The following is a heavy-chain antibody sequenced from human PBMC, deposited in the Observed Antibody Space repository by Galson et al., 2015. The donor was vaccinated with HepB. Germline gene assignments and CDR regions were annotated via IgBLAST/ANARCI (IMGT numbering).Heavy chain of an antibody. CDR1: GFTFSSYW. Sequence: SLRLSCAASGFTFSSYWMSWVRQAPGKGLEWVANIKQDGSENYYLDSVKGRFTISRDNAENSLYLQMNSLRAEDTAVYYCGYSGYCTATRCAFDYWGQGTLVTVSA. J-gene: IGHJ4*02. CDR2: IKQDGSEN. V-gene: IGHV3-7*01. D-gene: IGHD2-8*02. CDR3: GYSGYCTATRCAFDY.